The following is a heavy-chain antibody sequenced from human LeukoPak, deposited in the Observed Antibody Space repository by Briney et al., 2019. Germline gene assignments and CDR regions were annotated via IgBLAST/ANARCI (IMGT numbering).Heavy chain of an antibody. V-gene: IGHV3-23*01. J-gene: IGHJ4*02. CDR1: GFSISTYA. CDR2: IVGSGDT. Sequence: GGSLRLSCAASGFSISTYAMSWVRQAPGKGLEWVSVIVGSGDTDYADAVQGRFTISKDNSKNIVYLQMNSLRAEDTADYYCAKDAVYGDGYWEFDYWGQGNLVTVSS. CDR3: AKDAVYGDGYWEFDY. D-gene: IGHD5-24*01.